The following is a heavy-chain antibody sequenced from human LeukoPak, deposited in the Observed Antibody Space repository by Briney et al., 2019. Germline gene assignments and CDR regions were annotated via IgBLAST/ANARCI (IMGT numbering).Heavy chain of an antibody. CDR3: ARDRLHYGEYEKTLDH. Sequence: GGSLRLSCAASGFTFSSYSMNWARQAPGKGLEWVSYISYSSSTIYYADSVRGRFTISRDNAKNSLYLQMNSLRAEDTAVYYCARDRLHYGEYEKTLDHWGQGTLVTVSS. J-gene: IGHJ4*02. D-gene: IGHD4-17*01. CDR1: GFTFSSYS. V-gene: IGHV3-48*01. CDR2: ISYSSSTI.